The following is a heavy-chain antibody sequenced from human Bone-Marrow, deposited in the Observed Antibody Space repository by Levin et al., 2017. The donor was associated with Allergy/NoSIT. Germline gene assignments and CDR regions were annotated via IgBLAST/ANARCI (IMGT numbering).Heavy chain of an antibody. V-gene: IGHV4-39*07. CDR2: IYSGGST. D-gene: IGHD3-10*01. CDR1: GVSISSRTYF. J-gene: IGHJ4*02. CDR3: AREQASDSENDEGYFDY. Sequence: SETLSLTCNVSGVSISSRTYFWGWIRQPPGKGLEWIGSIYSGGSTNYNPSLKSRVTISVDTSKNQVSLRLSSVTAADTAVYYCAREQASDSENDEGYFDYWGQGSLVTVSS.